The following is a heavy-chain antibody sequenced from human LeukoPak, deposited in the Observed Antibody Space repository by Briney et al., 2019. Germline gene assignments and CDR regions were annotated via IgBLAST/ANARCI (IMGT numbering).Heavy chain of an antibody. CDR3: AKAYYYDSSGYYP. CDR1: GGSFSGYY. D-gene: IGHD3-22*01. Sequence: SETLSLTCAVYGGSFSGYYWSWIRQPPGKGLEWIGEINHSGSTNYNPSLKSRVTISVDTSKNQFSLKLSPVTAADTAVYYCAKAYYYDSSGYYPWGQGTLVTVSS. V-gene: IGHV4-34*01. J-gene: IGHJ5*02. CDR2: INHSGST.